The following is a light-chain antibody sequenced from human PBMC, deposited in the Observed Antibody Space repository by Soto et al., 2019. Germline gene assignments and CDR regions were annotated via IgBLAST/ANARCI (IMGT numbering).Light chain of an antibody. CDR2: GAS. Sequence: IGLTQSACTLSLSRRERATVSFRASQTVTRNYLAWHQQKPGQTPRLLVYGASSRATGIPDRFSGSGSGTDFTLTISRLEPEDFAVYYCQQHGSSPITFGQGTRLEIK. V-gene: IGKV3-20*01. J-gene: IGKJ5*01. CDR3: QQHGSSPIT. CDR1: QTVTRNY.